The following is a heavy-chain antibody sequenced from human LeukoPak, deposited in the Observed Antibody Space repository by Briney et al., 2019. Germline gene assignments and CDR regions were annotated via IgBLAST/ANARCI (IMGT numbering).Heavy chain of an antibody. V-gene: IGHV1-8*01. CDR3: ARVGDFYDSSGYYLGDAFDI. CDR2: MNPNSGNT. D-gene: IGHD3-22*01. Sequence: ASVKVSCKAPGYTFTSYDINWVRQATGQGLEWMGWMNPNSGNTGYAQKFQGRVTMTRNTSISTAYMELSSLRSEDTAVYYCARVGDFYDSSGYYLGDAFDIWGQGTMVTVSS. J-gene: IGHJ3*02. CDR1: GYTFTSYD.